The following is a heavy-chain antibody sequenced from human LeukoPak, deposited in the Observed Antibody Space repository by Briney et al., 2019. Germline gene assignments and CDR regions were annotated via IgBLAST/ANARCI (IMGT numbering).Heavy chain of an antibody. CDR1: GYTFTGYY. V-gene: IGHV1-2*02. D-gene: IGHD6-13*01. CDR3: AVPYSSSWGSFDY. CDR2: INPNSGDT. Sequence: ASVKFSCRASGYTFTGYYMHWVRQAPGQGLEWMGWINPNSGDTNYAQKFQGRVTMTRDTSISTAYMELSSLRSDDTAVYYCAVPYSSSWGSFDYWGQGTLVTVSS. J-gene: IGHJ4*02.